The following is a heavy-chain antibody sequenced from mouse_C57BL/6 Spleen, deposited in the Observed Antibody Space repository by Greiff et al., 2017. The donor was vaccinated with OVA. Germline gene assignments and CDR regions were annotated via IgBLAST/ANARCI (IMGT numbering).Heavy chain of an antibody. V-gene: IGHV1-64*01. J-gene: IGHJ2*01. CDR1: GYTFTSYW. CDR3: ARSPLYYFDY. Sequence: QVQLQQPGAELVKPGASVKLSCKASGYTFTSYWMHWVKQRPEQGLEWIGMIHPTSGSTNYNEKFKSKATLTVDKSSSTASMHLSSLTSKDSAVYYCARSPLYYFDYWGQGTTLTVSA. CDR2: IHPTSGST.